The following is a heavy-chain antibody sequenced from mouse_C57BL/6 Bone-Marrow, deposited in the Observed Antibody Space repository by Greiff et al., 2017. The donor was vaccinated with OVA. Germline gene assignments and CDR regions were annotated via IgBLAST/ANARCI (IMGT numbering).Heavy chain of an antibody. CDR2: IDPSDSYT. CDR3: ASTVVALDY. CDR1: GYTFTSYW. V-gene: IGHV1-69*01. J-gene: IGHJ2*01. D-gene: IGHD1-1*01. Sequence: QVQLKQSGAELVMPGASVKLSCKASGYTFTSYWMHWVKQRPGQGLEWIGEIDPSDSYTNYNQKFKGKSTLTVDKSSSTAYMQLSSLTSEDSAVYYCASTVVALDYWGQGTTLTVSS.